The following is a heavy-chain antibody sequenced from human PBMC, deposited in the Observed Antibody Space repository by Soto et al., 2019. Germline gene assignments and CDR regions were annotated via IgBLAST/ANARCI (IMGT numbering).Heavy chain of an antibody. J-gene: IGHJ4*02. CDR2: IRTKANSYST. CDR1: GFTFRDHY. V-gene: IGHV3-72*01. D-gene: IGHD1-26*01. Sequence: EVQLVESGGGVVQPGGSLRLSCAASGFTFRDHYVDWVRQAPGKGLEWVARIRTKANSYSTEYAASAKGRYTISRNDSRTVGYQQVSSLETEETAVYCCAGVRVGSCDLRYVDYWGQGTLVTVSS. CDR3: AGVRVGSCDLRYVDY.